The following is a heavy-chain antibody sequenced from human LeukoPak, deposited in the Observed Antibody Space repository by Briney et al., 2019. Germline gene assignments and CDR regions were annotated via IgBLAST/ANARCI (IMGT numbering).Heavy chain of an antibody. CDR2: INPNSGGT. J-gene: IGHJ4*02. CDR1: GYTFTGYY. Sequence: GASVKVSCKASGYTFTGYYMHWVRQAPGQGLEWMGWINPNSGGTNYAQKFQGRVTMTRDTSISTAYMELSRLRSDDTAVYYCARGLSVTMVRGLRGVTFDYWGQGTLVTVSS. V-gene: IGHV1-2*02. CDR3: ARGLSVTMVRGLRGVTFDY. D-gene: IGHD3-10*01.